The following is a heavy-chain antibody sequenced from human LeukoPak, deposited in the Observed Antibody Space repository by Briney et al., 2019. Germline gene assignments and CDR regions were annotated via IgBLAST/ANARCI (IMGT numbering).Heavy chain of an antibody. CDR2: VYSSGSL. Sequence: SATLSLTCTVSGGSISIRNYYWAWIRQPPGRQLEWIGSVYSSGSLYYNPSLKSRVTISVDTSNNQFSLKLNSVSAADTALYFCWRERRQRDYFDFWGEGARVTVSS. CDR1: GGSISIRNYY. CDR3: WRERRQRDYFDF. V-gene: IGHV4-39*07. D-gene: IGHD1-1*01. J-gene: IGHJ4*02.